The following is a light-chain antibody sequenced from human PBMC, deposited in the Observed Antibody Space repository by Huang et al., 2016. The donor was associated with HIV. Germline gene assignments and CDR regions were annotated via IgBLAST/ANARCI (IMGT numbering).Light chain of an antibody. Sequence: AIRMTQSPFSLSASVGDRVTITCWASQGISSYLAWYQQKPVKPPKLFIYYASSLPSGVPSRFSGSGSGTDYTLTFSSLQPEDFATYYCQQYYSTPQGFGPGTKVDIK. CDR2: YAS. CDR1: QGISSY. J-gene: IGKJ3*01. V-gene: IGKV1D-43*01. CDR3: QQYYSTPQG.